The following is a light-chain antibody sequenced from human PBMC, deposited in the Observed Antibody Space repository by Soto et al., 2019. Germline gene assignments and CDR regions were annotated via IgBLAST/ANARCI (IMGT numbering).Light chain of an antibody. CDR3: SSYAGSNNYV. J-gene: IGLJ1*01. Sequence: QSALTQPPSASGSPGQSVTISCTGTSSVVGGYNYVSWYQQHPGKAPKLIIYEVNKRPSGVPDRFSGSKSGNTASLTASGLQAEDEADYYCSSYAGSNNYVFGTGNKVTVL. V-gene: IGLV2-8*01. CDR1: SSVVGGYNY. CDR2: EVN.